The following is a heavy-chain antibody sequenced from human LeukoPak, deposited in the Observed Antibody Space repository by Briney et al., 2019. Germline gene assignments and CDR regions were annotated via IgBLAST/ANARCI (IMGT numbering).Heavy chain of an antibody. V-gene: IGHV3-48*04. D-gene: IGHD3-10*02. CDR3: AELGITMIGGV. J-gene: IGHJ6*04. Sequence: GGSLRLSCAASGFTFSTYFINWVRQAPGKGLEWVSYISSSGSTIYYADSVKGRFTISRDNAKNSLYLQMNSLRAEDTAVYYCAELGITMIGGVWGKGTTVTISS. CDR1: GFTFSTYF. CDR2: ISSSGSTI.